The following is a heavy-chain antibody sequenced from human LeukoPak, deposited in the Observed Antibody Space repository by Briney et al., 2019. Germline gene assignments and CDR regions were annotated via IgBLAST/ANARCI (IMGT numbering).Heavy chain of an antibody. V-gene: IGHV4-34*01. J-gene: IGHJ3*02. CDR1: GGSFSGCY. CDR3: ARDPVTIFGVVKGDAFDI. Sequence: PSETLSLTCAVYGGSFSGCYWSWIRQPPGKGLEWIGEINHSGSTNYNPSLKSRVTISVDTSKNQFSLKLSSVTAADTAVYYCARDPVTIFGVVKGDAFDIWGQGTMVTVSS. CDR2: INHSGST. D-gene: IGHD3-3*01.